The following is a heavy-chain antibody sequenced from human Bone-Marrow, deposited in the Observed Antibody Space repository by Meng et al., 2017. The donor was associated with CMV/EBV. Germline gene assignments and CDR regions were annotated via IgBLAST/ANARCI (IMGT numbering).Heavy chain of an antibody. CDR3: ARSEVIVSSTSWRAWWFDP. D-gene: IGHD2-2*01. Sequence: SETLSLTCAVYGGSFSGYYWSWIRQPPGKGLEWIGEINHSGSTNYNPSLKSRVTISVDTSKSQFSLKPSSVTAADTAVYYCARSEVIVSSTSWRAWWFDPWGQGTRVTFSS. J-gene: IGHJ5*02. CDR1: GGSFSGYY. CDR2: INHSGST. V-gene: IGHV4-34*01.